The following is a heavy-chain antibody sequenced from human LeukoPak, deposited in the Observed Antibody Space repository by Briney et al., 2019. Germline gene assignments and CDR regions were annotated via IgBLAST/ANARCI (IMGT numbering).Heavy chain of an antibody. D-gene: IGHD5-12*01. CDR1: GGSISSGGYS. CDR3: ARVGIVATRGIRRDKNYMDV. V-gene: IGHV4-30-2*01. J-gene: IGHJ6*03. CDR2: IYHSGST. Sequence: SQTLSLTCAVSGGSISSGGYSWSWVRQPPGEGLEWVGYIYHSGSTYYNPSLQSRVTISLDRSKNQFSLKLSSMTAADTAVYYCARVGIVATRGIRRDKNYMDVWGKGTTVTVSS.